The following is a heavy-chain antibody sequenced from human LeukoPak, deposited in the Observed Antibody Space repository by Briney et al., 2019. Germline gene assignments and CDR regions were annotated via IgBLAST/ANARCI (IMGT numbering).Heavy chain of an antibody. J-gene: IGHJ4*02. Sequence: GGSLRLSCAASGFTFDDYAMHWVRQAPGKGLEWVSGISWNSGSIGYADSVKGRFTISRDNAKNSLYLQMNSLRAEDTALYYCAKMGYYGWGKEPRGGTDYWGQGTLVTVSS. CDR3: AKMGYYGWGKEPRGGTDY. CDR1: GFTFDDYA. V-gene: IGHV3-9*01. D-gene: IGHD3-10*01. CDR2: ISWNSGSI.